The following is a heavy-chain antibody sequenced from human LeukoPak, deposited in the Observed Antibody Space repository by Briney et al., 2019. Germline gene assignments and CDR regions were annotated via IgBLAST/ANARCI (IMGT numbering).Heavy chain of an antibody. CDR2: IYPGDYET. Sequence: ESLKISCEGSGYSFSNYWIGWVRQMPGKGLEWMGIIYPGDYETRYSPSFQGLVPISVDKSISTAYLQWSSLKASDTAMYYCAIPPGYCGNDCSFDHWGQGTLVTVSS. CDR1: GYSFSNYW. CDR3: AIPPGYCGNDCSFDH. J-gene: IGHJ4*02. D-gene: IGHD2-21*02. V-gene: IGHV5-51*01.